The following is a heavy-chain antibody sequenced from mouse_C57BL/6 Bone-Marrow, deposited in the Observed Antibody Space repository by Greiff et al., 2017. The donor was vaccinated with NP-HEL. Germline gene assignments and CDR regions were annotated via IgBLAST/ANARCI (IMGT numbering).Heavy chain of an antibody. J-gene: IGHJ4*01. Sequence: VQLQQSGAELVRPGTSVKLSCKASGYTFTSYWMHWVKQRPGQGLEWIGVIDPSDSYTNYNQKFKGKATLTVDTSSSTAYMQLSSLTSEDSAVYYCARLRSSNSDYYAMDYWGQGTSVTVSS. CDR3: ARLRSSNSDYYAMDY. CDR1: GYTFTSYW. CDR2: IDPSDSYT. V-gene: IGHV1-59*01. D-gene: IGHD2-5*01.